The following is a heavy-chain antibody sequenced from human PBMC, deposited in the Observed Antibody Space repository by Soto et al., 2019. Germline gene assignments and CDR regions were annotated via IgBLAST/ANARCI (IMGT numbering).Heavy chain of an antibody. CDR2: INAGGEST. CDR1: GFTFRDYA. J-gene: IGHJ4*02. CDR3: AKDLGSSGWFFDY. Sequence: GGSLRLSCVVSGFTFRDYAMTWVRQALGKGPEWVSAINAGGESTFYTNSVKGRFTISRDNSKNTLFLQMNSLRSEDTAVYNCAKDLGSSGWFFDYWGQGTLVTVSS. V-gene: IGHV3-23*01. D-gene: IGHD6-19*01.